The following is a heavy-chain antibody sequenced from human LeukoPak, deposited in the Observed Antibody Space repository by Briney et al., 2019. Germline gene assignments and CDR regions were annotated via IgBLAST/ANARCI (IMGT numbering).Heavy chain of an antibody. CDR2: IIPIFGTA. CDR3: ARDYRGSESPSIY. J-gene: IGHJ4*02. D-gene: IGHD3-10*01. CDR1: GGTFSSYA. Sequence: SVKVSCKASGGTFSSYAISWVRQAPGQGLEWMGGIIPIFGTANYAQKFQGRVTITADASTSTVYMELRSLGSDDTAVYYCARDYRGSESPSIYWGQGTLVTVSS. V-gene: IGHV1-69*13.